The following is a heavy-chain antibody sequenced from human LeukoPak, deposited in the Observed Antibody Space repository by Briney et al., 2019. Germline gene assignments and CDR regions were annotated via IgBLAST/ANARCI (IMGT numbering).Heavy chain of an antibody. CDR3: ARGDYGGKKGGVDY. CDR2: ISYDGSNK. Sequence: GGSLRLSCAASGFTFSRYGMHWVRQAPGKGLEWVALISYDGSNKYYADSVKGRFTISRDNSKNTLYLQMNSLRAEDTAVYYCARGDYGGKKGGVDYWGQGTLVTVSS. J-gene: IGHJ4*02. D-gene: IGHD4-23*01. V-gene: IGHV3-30*03. CDR1: GFTFSRYG.